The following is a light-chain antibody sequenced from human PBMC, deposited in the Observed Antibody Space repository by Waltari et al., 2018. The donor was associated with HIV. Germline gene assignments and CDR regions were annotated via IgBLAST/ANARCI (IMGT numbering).Light chain of an antibody. J-gene: IGKJ2*01. Sequence: DIVMTQSPPSLPVTPGEPASISCRSSQSRLHSSGHNYLDWYLQKPGQSPQLLIYLGSNRASGVPDRFSGSGSGTDFTLKISRVEAEDVGVYDCIQALQIPPYTFGQGTKLEIK. CDR3: IQALQIPPYT. CDR2: LGS. CDR1: QSRLHSSGHNY. V-gene: IGKV2-28*01.